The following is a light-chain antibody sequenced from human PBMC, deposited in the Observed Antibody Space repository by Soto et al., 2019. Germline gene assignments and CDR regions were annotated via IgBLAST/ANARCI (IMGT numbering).Light chain of an antibody. CDR3: QKYNSVPLA. J-gene: IGKJ4*01. V-gene: IGKV1-27*01. CDR1: QGISNY. Sequence: DIPVTQSPSSLSASVGDRVTITCRASQGISNYFAWYQQKPGKVPKLLIYDASTLQSGVPSRFSGSGFGTDFTLTISSLQPEDVATYYCQKYNSVPLAFGGGTKVEIK. CDR2: DAS.